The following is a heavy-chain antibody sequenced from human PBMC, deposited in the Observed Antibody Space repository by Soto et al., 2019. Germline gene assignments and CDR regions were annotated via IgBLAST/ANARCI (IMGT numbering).Heavy chain of an antibody. Sequence: RASVKVSCKASGYTFTSYGISWVRQAPGQGLEWMAWISPYNGNTNYAQKLQGRVTMTTDTSTSTAYMELRSLRSDDTAVYYCARDLTDFWSGYPSPNWFDPWGQGTLVTAPQ. D-gene: IGHD3-3*01. CDR1: GYTFTSYG. CDR2: ISPYNGNT. CDR3: ARDLTDFWSGYPSPNWFDP. V-gene: IGHV1-18*01. J-gene: IGHJ5*02.